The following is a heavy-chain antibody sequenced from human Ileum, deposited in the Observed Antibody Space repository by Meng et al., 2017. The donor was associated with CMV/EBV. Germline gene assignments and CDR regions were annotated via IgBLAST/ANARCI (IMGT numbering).Heavy chain of an antibody. V-gene: IGHV4-59*01. Sequence: SETLSLTCTVSGGSMNSNYWSWLRQPPGKGLEWIGYIHYNGQTNYNPSLRGRVVISVDTSKNQFSLKLSSVNTADTAVYYCARGAGWWGVWGQGTLVTLSS. CDR3: ARGAGWWGV. D-gene: IGHD2-15*01. CDR2: IHYNGQT. J-gene: IGHJ4*01. CDR1: GGSMNSNY.